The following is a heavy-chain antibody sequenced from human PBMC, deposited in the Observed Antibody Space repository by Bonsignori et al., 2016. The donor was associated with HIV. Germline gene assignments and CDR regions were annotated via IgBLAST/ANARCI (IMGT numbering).Heavy chain of an antibody. V-gene: IGHV3-7*03. J-gene: IGHJ4*02. CDR3: ARVGRFPGVCRY. CDR2: IKQDGSEK. Sequence: WIRQPPGKGLEWVANIKQDGSEKYYVDSVKGRFTISRDNAKNSLYLQMNSLRAEDTAVYYCARVGRFPGVCRYWGQGTLVTVSS. D-gene: IGHD3-3*01.